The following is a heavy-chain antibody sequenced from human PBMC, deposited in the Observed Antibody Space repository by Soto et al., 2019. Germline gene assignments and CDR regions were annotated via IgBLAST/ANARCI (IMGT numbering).Heavy chain of an antibody. CDR3: ARRSAAGP. Sequence: QVQLQQWGAGLLKPSETLSLTCAVYGGSFSGYYWSWIRQPPGKGLEWIGEINHSGSTNYNPSLKRRVPISVDTSKNQFSLKLSSVTAADTAVYYCARRSAAGPWGQGTLVTVSS. D-gene: IGHD6-25*01. CDR1: GGSFSGYY. J-gene: IGHJ5*02. V-gene: IGHV4-34*01. CDR2: INHSGST.